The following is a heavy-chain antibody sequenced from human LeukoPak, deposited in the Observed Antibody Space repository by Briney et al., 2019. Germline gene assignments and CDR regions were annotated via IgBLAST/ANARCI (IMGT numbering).Heavy chain of an antibody. D-gene: IGHD6-13*01. V-gene: IGHV1-18*01. Sequence: ASVKVSCKASGYTFTSYGISWVRRAPGQGLEWMGWISAYNGNTNYAQKLQGRVTMTTDTSTSTAYMELRSLRSDDTAVYYCARDWFPAAATRSFDYWGQGTLVTVSS. CDR2: ISAYNGNT. CDR1: GYTFTSYG. CDR3: ARDWFPAAATRSFDY. J-gene: IGHJ4*02.